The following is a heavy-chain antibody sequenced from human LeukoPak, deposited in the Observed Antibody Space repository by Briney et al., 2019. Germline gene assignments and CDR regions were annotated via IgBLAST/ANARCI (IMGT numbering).Heavy chain of an antibody. CDR3: ASSDYLWYFDC. CDR1: GFTFSSYA. CDR2: ISYDGSNK. V-gene: IGHV3-30-3*01. J-gene: IGHJ4*02. Sequence: GGSLRLSCAASGFTFSSYAMHWVRQAPGKGLEWVAVISYDGSNKYYADSVKGRFTISRDNSKNTLYLQMNSLRAEDTAVYYCASSDYLWYFDCWGQGTLVTVSS. D-gene: IGHD2/OR15-2a*01.